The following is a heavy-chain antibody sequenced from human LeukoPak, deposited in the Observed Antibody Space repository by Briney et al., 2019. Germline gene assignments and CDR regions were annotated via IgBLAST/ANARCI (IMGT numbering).Heavy chain of an antibody. J-gene: IGHJ4*02. V-gene: IGHV3-30*04. CDR2: ISYDGSNK. Sequence: PGGSLRLSCAASGFTFSSYAMHWVRQAPGKGLEWVAVISYDGSNKYYADSVKGRFTISRDNSKNTLYLQMNSLRAEDTAVYYCARTYDFWSGPFDYWGQGTLVTVSS. CDR1: GFTFSSYA. D-gene: IGHD3-3*01. CDR3: ARTYDFWSGPFDY.